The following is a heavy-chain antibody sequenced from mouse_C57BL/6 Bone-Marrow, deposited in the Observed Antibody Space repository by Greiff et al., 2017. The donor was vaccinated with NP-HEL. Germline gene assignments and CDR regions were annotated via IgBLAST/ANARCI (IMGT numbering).Heavy chain of an antibody. CDR1: GYTFTDYY. D-gene: IGHD1-1*01. Sequence: EVQLQQSGPELVKPGASVKISCKASGYTFTDYYMNWVKQSHGKSLEWIGDINPNNGGTSYNQKFKGKATLTVDKSSSTAYMALRSLTSEDSAVYYCARNYYGSDYYAMDYWGQGTSVTVSS. CDR2: INPNNGGT. J-gene: IGHJ4*01. V-gene: IGHV1-26*01. CDR3: ARNYYGSDYYAMDY.